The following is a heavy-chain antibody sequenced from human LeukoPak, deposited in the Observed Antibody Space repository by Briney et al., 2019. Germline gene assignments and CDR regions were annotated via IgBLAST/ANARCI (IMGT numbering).Heavy chain of an antibody. Sequence: GGSLRLSCAASGFTFSTYSMNWVRQAPGKGLEWVSFISSSSTYMYYADSMKGRFTISRDNAKNSLYLQTNSLRAEDTAVYYCARTSNTVTTGASYFDYWGQGILVTVSS. J-gene: IGHJ4*02. V-gene: IGHV3-21*01. CDR2: ISSSSTYM. D-gene: IGHD4-17*01. CDR1: GFTFSTYS. CDR3: ARTSNTVTTGASYFDY.